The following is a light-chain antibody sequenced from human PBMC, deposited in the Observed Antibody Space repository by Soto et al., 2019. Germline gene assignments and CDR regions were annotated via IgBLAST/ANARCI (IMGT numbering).Light chain of an antibody. CDR1: NKNY. J-gene: IGKJ4*01. V-gene: IGKV4-1*01. CDR2: WAS. Sequence: NKNYLTWCQQKPGQPPKLLIYWASTRESGVPDRFSGSGSGTDFTLTISSLQAEDVAVYYCQQYYSTPLTFGGGTKVDI. CDR3: QQYYSTPLT.